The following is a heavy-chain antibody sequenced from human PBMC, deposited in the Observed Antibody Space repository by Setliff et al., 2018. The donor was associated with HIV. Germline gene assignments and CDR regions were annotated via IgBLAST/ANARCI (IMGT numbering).Heavy chain of an antibody. J-gene: IGHJ1*01. D-gene: IGHD3-22*01. V-gene: IGHV4-59*11. CDR3: ARAGYYGSTSYWEYFQH. Sequence: PSETLSLTCTVSGGSISSHYWSWIRQPPGKGLEWIGSIYYNGNTNYNPSLKSRVTVSVDTSKNQFSLKLSSVTAADTAVYYCARAGYYGSTSYWEYFQHWGQGTLVTVSS. CDR1: GGSISSHY. CDR2: IYYNGNT.